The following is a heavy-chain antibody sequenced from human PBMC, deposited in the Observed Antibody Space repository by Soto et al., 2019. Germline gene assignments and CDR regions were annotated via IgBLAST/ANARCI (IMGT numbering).Heavy chain of an antibody. CDR2: ISAYNGNT. CDR1: GYTFTSYG. CDR3: ARVHCSSTSCYPIDY. V-gene: IGHV1-18*04. D-gene: IGHD2-2*01. J-gene: IGHJ4*02. Sequence: ASVKVSCKASGYTFTSYGISWVREDPGRGLEWMGWISAYNGNTNYAQKLQGRVTMTTDTSTSTAYMELRSLRSDDTAVYYCARVHCSSTSCYPIDYWGQGTLVTVSS.